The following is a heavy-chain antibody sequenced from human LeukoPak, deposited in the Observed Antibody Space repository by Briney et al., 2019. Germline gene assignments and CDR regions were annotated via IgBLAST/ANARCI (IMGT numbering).Heavy chain of an antibody. J-gene: IGHJ4*02. V-gene: IGHV4-34*01. CDR1: GGSFSGYY. CDR2: INHSGST. Sequence: PSETLSLTCAVYGGSFSGYYWSWILQPPGKGLEWIGEINHSGSTNYNPSLKSRVTISVDTSKNQFSLKLSSVTAADTAVYYCARLGGYGDYWRQGTLVTVSS. D-gene: IGHD3-22*01. CDR3: ARLGGYGDY.